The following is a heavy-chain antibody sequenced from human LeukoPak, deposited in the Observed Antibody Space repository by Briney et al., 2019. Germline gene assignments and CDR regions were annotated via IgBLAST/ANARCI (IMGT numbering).Heavy chain of an antibody. V-gene: IGHV1-8*01. CDR1: GYTFTSYD. J-gene: IGHJ4*02. CDR2: MNPNSGNT. CDR3: ARSRSYYYDSSGYSDY. Sequence: GAAVKVSCKASGYTFTSYDINWVRQATGQGLEWMGWMNPNSGNTGYAQKFQGRVTMTRNTSISTAYMELSSLRSEDTAVYYCARSRSYYYDSSGYSDYWGQGTLVTVSS. D-gene: IGHD3-22*01.